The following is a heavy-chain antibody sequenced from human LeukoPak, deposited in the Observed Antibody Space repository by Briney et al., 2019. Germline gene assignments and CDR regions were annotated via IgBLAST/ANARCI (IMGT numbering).Heavy chain of an antibody. V-gene: IGHV1-24*01. J-gene: IGHJ1*01. CDR2: FDPEDGET. Sequence: ASVKVSCKVSGYTLTELSMHWVRQAPGKGLEWMGGFDPEDGETIYAQKFQGRVTMTEDTSTVTAYMELSSLRSEDTAVYYCATSGPSPTAGTRYFQHWGQGTLVTVSS. D-gene: IGHD6-13*01. CDR1: GYTLTELS. CDR3: ATSGPSPTAGTRYFQH.